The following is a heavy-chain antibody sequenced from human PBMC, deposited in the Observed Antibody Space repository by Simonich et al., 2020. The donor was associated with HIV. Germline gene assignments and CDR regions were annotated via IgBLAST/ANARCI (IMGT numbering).Heavy chain of an antibody. CDR2: FDPEDGEI. J-gene: IGHJ3*02. CDR3: AIEQYALDI. CDR1: GHTLIELS. V-gene: IGHV1-24*01. Sequence: QVQLVQSGAEVKKPGASVKVSCKVSGHTLIELSIHWVRQAPGKGLEWMGGFDPEDGEINYAQKFQGRVTMTEDTSTDTAYMELSSLKSDDTAGYYCAIEQYALDIWGQGTMVTVSS.